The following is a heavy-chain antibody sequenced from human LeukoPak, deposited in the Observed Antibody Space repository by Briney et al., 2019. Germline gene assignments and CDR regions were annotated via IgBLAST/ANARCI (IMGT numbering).Heavy chain of an antibody. CDR3: ARGGVATIRAFDI. D-gene: IGHD5-12*01. V-gene: IGHV1-69*05. J-gene: IGHJ3*02. Sequence: GASVKLSCKASGGTFSSYAVSWVRQAPGQGLEWMGGIIPIFGTANYAQKFQGRVTITTDESTSTAYMELSSLRSEDTAVYYCARGGVATIRAFDIWGQGTMVTVSS. CDR1: GGTFSSYA. CDR2: IIPIFGTA.